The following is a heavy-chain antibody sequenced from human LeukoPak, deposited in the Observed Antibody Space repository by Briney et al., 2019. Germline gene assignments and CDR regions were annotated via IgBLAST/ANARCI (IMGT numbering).Heavy chain of an antibody. CDR3: ASQITISYYFDC. J-gene: IGHJ4*02. V-gene: IGHV3-7*01. Sequence: PWGSLRLSCAASEFSFSNRWMSWVRQAPGKGLEWVANIKQDGREKYYVDSVKGRFTISRDNAKNSLYLQMNSLRAEDTAVYYCASQITISYYFDCWGQGTLVTVSS. CDR1: EFSFSNRW. CDR2: IKQDGREK. D-gene: IGHD3-10*01.